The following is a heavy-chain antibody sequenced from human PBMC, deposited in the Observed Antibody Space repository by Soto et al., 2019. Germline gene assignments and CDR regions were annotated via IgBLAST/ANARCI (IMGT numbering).Heavy chain of an antibody. CDR2: IIPIFGTA. J-gene: IGHJ4*02. CDR3: ARDLTTYYYDSSGPKGFDY. D-gene: IGHD3-22*01. CDR1: GGTFSSYA. V-gene: IGHV1-69*13. Sequence: GASVKVSCKASGGTFSSYAISWVRQAPGQGLEWMGGIIPIFGTANYAQKFQGRVTITADESTSTAYMELSSLRSEDTAVYYCARDLTTYYYDSSGPKGFDYWGQGTLVTVSS.